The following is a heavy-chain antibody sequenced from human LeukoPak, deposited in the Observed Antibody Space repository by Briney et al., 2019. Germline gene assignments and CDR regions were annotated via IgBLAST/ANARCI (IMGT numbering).Heavy chain of an antibody. Sequence: GGSLRLSCAASGFTFSSYNMNWVRQAPGKGLEWVSYISPSSSRIDYAASVRGRFTISRDNAKSSLYLQMNSLSTDDTAVYYCARDDNWNDGRGLDYWGQGTLVTVSS. D-gene: IGHD1-1*01. CDR3: ARDDNWNDGRGLDY. J-gene: IGHJ4*02. CDR1: GFTFSSYN. V-gene: IGHV3-48*04. CDR2: ISPSSSRI.